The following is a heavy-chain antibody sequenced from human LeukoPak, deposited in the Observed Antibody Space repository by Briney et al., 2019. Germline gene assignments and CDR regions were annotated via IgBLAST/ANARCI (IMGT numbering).Heavy chain of an antibody. J-gene: IGHJ4*02. V-gene: IGHV3-30*18. CDR1: GFTFSSYG. CDR3: AKPYYYDSSGYKYYFDY. Sequence: SGRSLRLSCAAPGFTFSSYGMHWVRQAPGKGLERVAVISYDGSNKYYADSVKGRFTSSRDNSKNTLYLQMNSLRAEDTAVYYCAKPYYYDSSGYKYYFDYWGQGTLVTVSS. D-gene: IGHD3-22*01. CDR2: ISYDGSNK.